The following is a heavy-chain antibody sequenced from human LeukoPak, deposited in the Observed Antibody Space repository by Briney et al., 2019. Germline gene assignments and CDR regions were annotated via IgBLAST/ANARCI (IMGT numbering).Heavy chain of an antibody. J-gene: IGHJ4*02. V-gene: IGHV3-11*04. D-gene: IGHD4-17*01. Sequence: GGSLRLSCAASGFTFSDYYMSWIRQAPGKGLEWVSYISSSGSTIYYADSVKGRFTISRGNAKNSLYLQMNSLRAEDTAVYYCARDQWTTVTTADYWGQGTLVTVSS. CDR3: ARDQWTTVTTADY. CDR1: GFTFSDYY. CDR2: ISSSGSTI.